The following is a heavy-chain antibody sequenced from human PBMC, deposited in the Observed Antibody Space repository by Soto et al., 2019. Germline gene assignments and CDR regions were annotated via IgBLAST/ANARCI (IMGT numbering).Heavy chain of an antibody. CDR3: ARKDKSGSFNWFDP. V-gene: IGHV5-51*01. CDR2: ILPSDSDT. Sequence: GASLKISCRTPGYRFTSYWIAWGRQMPGKGLGWMGIILPSDSDTRYSPSFQGQVTISADRSTSTVFLQWASLKASDTAVYFCARKDKSGSFNWFDPWGQGTLVTVSS. CDR1: GYRFTSYW. J-gene: IGHJ5*02. D-gene: IGHD3-22*01.